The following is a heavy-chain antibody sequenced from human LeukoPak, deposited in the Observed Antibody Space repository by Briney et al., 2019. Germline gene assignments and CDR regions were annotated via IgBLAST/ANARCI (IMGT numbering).Heavy chain of an antibody. CDR2: FFYSGST. D-gene: IGHD2-2*01. J-gene: IGHJ4*02. V-gene: IGHV4-39*01. Sequence: SETLSLTCTVSGGSISSSNYYRGWIRQPPGKGLEWIGSFFYSGSTYQNPSLKSRVTISGDTSKNQFSLKLSSVTAADTAVYYCARQGDCRSTSCFDFDYWGQGTLVTVSS. CDR1: GGSISSSNYY. CDR3: ARQGDCRSTSCFDFDY.